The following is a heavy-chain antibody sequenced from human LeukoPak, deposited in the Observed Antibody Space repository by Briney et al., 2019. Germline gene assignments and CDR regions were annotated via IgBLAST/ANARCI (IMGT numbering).Heavy chain of an antibody. CDR1: GYTFTTYG. J-gene: IGHJ4*02. CDR2: ISGYNGNT. V-gene: IGHV1-18*01. Sequence: GASVKVSCKASGYTFTTYGISWVRQAPGQGLEWMGWISGYNGNTNYAQKLQGRVTMTTDTSTSTAFMELRSLRSDDTAIYYCARSDFGGAAAYWGQGTLVTVS. D-gene: IGHD4-23*01. CDR3: ARSDFGGAAAY.